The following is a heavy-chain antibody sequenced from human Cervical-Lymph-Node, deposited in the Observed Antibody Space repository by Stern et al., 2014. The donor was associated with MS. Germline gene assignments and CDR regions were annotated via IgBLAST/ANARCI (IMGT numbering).Heavy chain of an antibody. CDR2: IYPDDSDT. D-gene: IGHD6-6*01. CDR3: ARRPRKAFDI. CDR1: GYRFSSYW. V-gene: IGHV5-51*03. J-gene: IGHJ3*02. Sequence: EVQLGQSGAEVKKPGESLKISCKGSGYRFSSYWIAWVRQMPGKGLEWMGIIYPDDSDTRYSPSFQGQVTISADKSISTVYLQWSSLKASDAAVYYCARRPRKAFDIWGQGAMVTVSS.